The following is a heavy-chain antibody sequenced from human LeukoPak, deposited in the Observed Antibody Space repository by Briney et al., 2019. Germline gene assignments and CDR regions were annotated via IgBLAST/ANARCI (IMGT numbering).Heavy chain of an antibody. CDR3: TRGTTRITTSVVYYFDF. J-gene: IGHJ4*02. Sequence: ASVKVSCKASGYTFTGYYLHWVRQAPGQGLEWMGWINPNSGGTNYAQNFQGWVTMTRDTSISTAYMELSRLGSDDTAVYYCTRGTTRITTSVVYYFDFWGQGTLVTVSS. V-gene: IGHV1-2*04. CDR1: GYTFTGYY. CDR2: INPNSGGT. D-gene: IGHD3-10*01.